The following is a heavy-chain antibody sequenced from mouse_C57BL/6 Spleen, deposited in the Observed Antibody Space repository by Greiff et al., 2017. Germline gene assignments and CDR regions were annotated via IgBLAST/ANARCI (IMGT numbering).Heavy chain of an antibody. D-gene: IGHD2-13*01. V-gene: IGHV14-1*01. Sequence: VQLQQSGAELVRPGASVKLSCTASGFNIKDYYMHWVKQRPEQGLEWIGRIDPEDGNTEYAPKFQGKATMTADTSSNTAYLQLSSLTSEDTAVYYCTRGLPVTTYYFDDWGQGTTLTVSS. CDR3: TRGLPVTTYYFDD. CDR1: GFNIKDYY. J-gene: IGHJ2*01. CDR2: IDPEDGNT.